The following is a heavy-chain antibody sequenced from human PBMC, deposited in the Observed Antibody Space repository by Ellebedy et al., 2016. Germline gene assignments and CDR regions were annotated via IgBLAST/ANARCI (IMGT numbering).Heavy chain of an antibody. CDR1: GGSLFNYY. CDR3: ARIGLSSGFYSFFDY. V-gene: IGHV4-59*01. D-gene: IGHD3-22*01. Sequence: SETLSLTCTVSGGSLFNYYWSWIRQPPGKGLEWIGYIHSNGDTSYSPSLKSRVTISGDTSKNQFSLKLNSVTAAYSAIYYCARIGLSSGFYSFFDYWGQGSLVTVSS. CDR2: IHSNGDT. J-gene: IGHJ4*02.